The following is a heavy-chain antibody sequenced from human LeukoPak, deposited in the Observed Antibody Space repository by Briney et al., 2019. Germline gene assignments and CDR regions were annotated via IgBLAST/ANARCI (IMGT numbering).Heavy chain of an antibody. Sequence: PSETLSLTCAVYGGSFSGYYWSWIRQPPGKGLEWIGEINHSGSTNYNPSLKSRVTISVDTSKNQFSLKLSSVTAADTAVYYCARDRGNYYGSGSYWVGNYYYYYMDVWGKGTTVTISS. J-gene: IGHJ6*03. CDR3: ARDRGNYYGSGSYWVGNYYYYYMDV. D-gene: IGHD3-10*01. V-gene: IGHV4-34*01. CDR1: GGSFSGYY. CDR2: INHSGST.